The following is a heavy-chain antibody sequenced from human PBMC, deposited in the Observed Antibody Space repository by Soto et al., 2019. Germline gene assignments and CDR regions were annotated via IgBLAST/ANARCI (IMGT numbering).Heavy chain of an antibody. CDR3: GKDDGMGS. Sequence: GGSLTLSCAASGFIVSHYGFHWVRQPPGKGLEWVAGTTHDGRTIKYADVVRGRFTISRDNSIDTFYLQMNNLRSEDTDVYFCGKDDGMGSWGGGTLLT. CDR1: GFIVSHYG. CDR2: TTHDGRTI. J-gene: IGHJ5*02. V-gene: IGHV3-30*18.